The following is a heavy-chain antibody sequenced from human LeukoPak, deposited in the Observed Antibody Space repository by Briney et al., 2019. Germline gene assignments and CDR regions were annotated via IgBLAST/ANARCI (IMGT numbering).Heavy chain of an antibody. CDR3: ARRSNNAFDI. V-gene: IGHV4-30-4*01. CDR1: GASISSGDYY. Sequence: SQTLSLTCTVSGASISSGDYYWRWLRQPPGKGLEWIGYIYYSGSTYYNPSLNSRVAISVDTSKNQFCLKLSSVTAADTAVYYCARRSNNAFDIWGQGTMVTVSS. CDR2: IYYSGST. J-gene: IGHJ3*02.